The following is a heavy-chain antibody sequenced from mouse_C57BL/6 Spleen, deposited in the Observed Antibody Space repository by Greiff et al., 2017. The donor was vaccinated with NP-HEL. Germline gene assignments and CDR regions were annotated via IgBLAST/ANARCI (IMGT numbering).Heavy chain of an antibody. Sequence: VQLQQSGAELVRPGASVKLSCKASGYTFTGYYINWVKQRPGQGLEWIARIYPGSGNTYYNEKFKGKDTLTAEKSSSTAYMQLSSLTSEDSAVSVCSRQDCCRSYVPLDYWGQGTTLTVSS. J-gene: IGHJ2*01. CDR2: IYPGSGNT. D-gene: IGHD1-1*01. V-gene: IGHV1-76*01. CDR3: SRQDCCRSYVPLDY. CDR1: GYTFTGYY.